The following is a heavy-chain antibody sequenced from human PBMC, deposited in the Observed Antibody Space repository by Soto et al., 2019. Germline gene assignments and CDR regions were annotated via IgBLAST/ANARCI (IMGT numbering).Heavy chain of an antibody. V-gene: IGHV3-23*01. CDR3: AKDGGRGYSGYGEGNFDY. J-gene: IGHJ4*02. CDR1: GFTFSSYA. D-gene: IGHD5-12*01. CDR2: ISGSGGST. Sequence: GGSLRLSCAASGFTFSSYAMSWVRQAPGKGLEWVSAISGSGGSTYYADSVKGRFTISRDNSKNTLYLQMNSLRAEDTAVYYCAKDGGRGYSGYGEGNFDYWGQGTLVTVSS.